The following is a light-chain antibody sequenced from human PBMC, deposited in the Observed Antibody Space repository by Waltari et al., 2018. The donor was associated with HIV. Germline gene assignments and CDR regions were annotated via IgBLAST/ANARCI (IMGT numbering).Light chain of an antibody. J-gene: IGLJ3*02. CDR1: VLAKKY. CDR2: KDS. V-gene: IGLV3-27*01. Sequence: SYELTQPSSVSVSPGQTARIPCSGDVLAKKYARWFQPKPGQAPVLVIYKDSARPSGIPERFSGSSSGTTVTLTIRGAQVEDEADYYCYSAADNNRVFGGGTKLTVL. CDR3: YSAADNNRV.